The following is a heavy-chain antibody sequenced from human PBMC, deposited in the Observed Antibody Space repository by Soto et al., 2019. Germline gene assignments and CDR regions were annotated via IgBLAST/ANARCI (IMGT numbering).Heavy chain of an antibody. CDR2: IYDSGNT. Sequence: QVQLQESGPGLVKPSQTLSLTCTVSGGSISDGAYYWSWIRQPPGKGLEWIGHIYDSGNTYNNPSLKSRLTISVDTSKNHFSVNLNSVTAADTAVYYCASGLSGDKVDQWGQGTLVTVSS. CDR1: GGSISDGAYY. V-gene: IGHV4-30-4*01. D-gene: IGHD2-21*01. J-gene: IGHJ4*02. CDR3: ASGLSGDKVDQ.